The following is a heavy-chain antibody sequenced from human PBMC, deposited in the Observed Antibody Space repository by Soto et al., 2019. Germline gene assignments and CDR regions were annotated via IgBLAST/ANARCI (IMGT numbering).Heavy chain of an antibody. Sequence: HPGGSLRLSCAASGFTISSNYMSWVRQAPGKGLEWVSVIYSGGSTYYADSVKGRFTISRDNSKNTLYLQMNSLRAEDTAVYYCARDRYGGVNRGIMGYYYYGMDVWGQGTTVTVSS. J-gene: IGHJ6*02. CDR2: IYSGGST. CDR1: GFTISSNY. V-gene: IGHV3-53*01. CDR3: ARDRYGGVNRGIMGYYYYGMDV. D-gene: IGHD3-16*01.